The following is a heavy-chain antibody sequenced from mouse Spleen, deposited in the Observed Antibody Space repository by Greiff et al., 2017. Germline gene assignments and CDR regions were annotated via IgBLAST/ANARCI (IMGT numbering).Heavy chain of an antibody. J-gene: IGHJ1*01. D-gene: IGHD4-1*01. CDR1: GYAFSSSW. Sequence: QVQLQQSGPELVKPGASVKISCKASGYAFSSSWMNWVKQRPGKGLEWIGRIYPGDGDTNYNGKFKGKATLTADKSSSTACMQLSSLTSEDSAVYFCARSHWDWYFDVWGAGTTVTVSS. CDR3: ARSHWDWYFDV. V-gene: IGHV1-82*01. CDR2: IYPGDGDT.